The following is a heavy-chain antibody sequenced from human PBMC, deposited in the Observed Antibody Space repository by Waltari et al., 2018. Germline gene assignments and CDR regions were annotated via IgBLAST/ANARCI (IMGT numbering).Heavy chain of an antibody. Sequence: EIQLVQSGGGLVQPGGSLRLSCAASGFNIDDYSLNWVHQAPGKGLEWVSYITGTSRTKFYADSVRGRFTISRDNAKNSLYLQMNSLRADDTAVYFCARPVRISGNYGLDVWGQGTTVIVSS. J-gene: IGHJ6*02. V-gene: IGHV3-48*01. CDR2: ITGTSRTK. CDR1: GFNIDDYS. CDR3: ARPVRISGNYGLDV.